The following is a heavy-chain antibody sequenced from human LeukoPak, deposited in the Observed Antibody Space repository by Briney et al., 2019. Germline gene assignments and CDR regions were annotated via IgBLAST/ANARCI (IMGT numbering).Heavy chain of an antibody. D-gene: IGHD2-2*01. CDR1: GGSISSGSYY. V-gene: IGHV4-61*02. CDR2: IYTSGST. CDR3: ARDGRICSSTSCPTYYYYYYMDV. Sequence: SQTLSLTCTVSGGSISSGSYYWSWIRQPAGKGLEWIGRIYTSGSTNYNPSLKSRVTISVDTSKNQFSLKLSSVTAADTAVYYCARDGRICSSTSCPTYYYYYYMDVWGKGTTVTVSS. J-gene: IGHJ6*03.